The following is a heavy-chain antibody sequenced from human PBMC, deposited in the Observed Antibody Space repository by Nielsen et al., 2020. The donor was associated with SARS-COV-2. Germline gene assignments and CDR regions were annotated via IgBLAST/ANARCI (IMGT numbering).Heavy chain of an antibody. D-gene: IGHD2-2*01. CDR1: GFTFSSYA. V-gene: IGHV3-23*01. CDR2: ISGSGGST. J-gene: IGHJ4*02. CDR3: AKAPLPASIPSAPFEY. Sequence: GESLKIPCAASGFTFSSYAMSWVRQAPGKGLEWVSAISGSGGSTYYADSVKGRFTISRDNSKNTLYLQMNSLRAEDTAVYYCAKAPLPASIPSAPFEYWGQGTLVTVSS.